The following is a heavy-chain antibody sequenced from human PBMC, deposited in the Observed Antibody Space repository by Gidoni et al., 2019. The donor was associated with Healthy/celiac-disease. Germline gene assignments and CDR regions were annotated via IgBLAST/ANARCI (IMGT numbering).Heavy chain of an antibody. V-gene: IGHV3-30-3*01. D-gene: IGHD3-22*01. Sequence: QVQLVESGGGVVQPGRSLRLSCAASGFPFSSYAMHWVRQAPGKGLEWVAVISYDGSNKYYADSVKGRFTISRDNSKNTLYLQMNSLRAEDTAVYYCAREVYDSSGYYPDYWGQGTLVTVSS. CDR2: ISYDGSNK. CDR1: GFPFSSYA. J-gene: IGHJ4*02. CDR3: AREVYDSSGYYPDY.